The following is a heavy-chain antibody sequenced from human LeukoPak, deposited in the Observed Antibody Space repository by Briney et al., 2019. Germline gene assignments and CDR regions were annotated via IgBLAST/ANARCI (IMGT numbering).Heavy chain of an antibody. CDR2: ISGSGGST. V-gene: IGHV3-23*01. Sequence: GGSLRLSCAASGFTFSSYGMTWVRQAPGKGLEWVSGISGSGGSTHYADSVKGRFTISRDNSKNTLYPQMNSLRAEDTAVYYCAKDYYGDYTQPGDYWGQGALVTVSS. J-gene: IGHJ4*02. D-gene: IGHD4-17*01. CDR3: AKDYYGDYTQPGDY. CDR1: GFTFSSYG.